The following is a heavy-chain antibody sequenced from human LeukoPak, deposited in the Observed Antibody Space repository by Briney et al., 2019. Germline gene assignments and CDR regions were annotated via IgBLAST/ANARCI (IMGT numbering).Heavy chain of an antibody. V-gene: IGHV1-18*01. CDR2: ISAYNGNT. CDR1: GYTFTSYG. D-gene: IGHD3-10*01. CDR3: ARDRATMVRGELDY. J-gene: IGHJ4*02. Sequence: ASVKVSCKASGYTFTSYGISWVRQAPGQGLEWMGWISAYNGNTNYAQELQGRVIMTTDTSTSTAYMELSSLRSEDTAVYYCARDRATMVRGELDYWGQGTLVTVSS.